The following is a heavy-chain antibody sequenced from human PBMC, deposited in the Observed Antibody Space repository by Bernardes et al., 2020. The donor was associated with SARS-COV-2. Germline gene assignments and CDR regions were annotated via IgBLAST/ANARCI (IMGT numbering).Heavy chain of an antibody. CDR3: AGENYYRSSGTFDP. Sequence: GGSLRLSCAASGFSFNNYWMNWVRQAPGKGPDWVSRINGDGSVTNYADFVEGRFIISRDNTKNTLYLQMNSLRTEDTAVYFCAGENYYRSSGTFDPWGQGTLVTVPS. CDR2: INGDGSVT. D-gene: IGHD3-22*01. CDR1: GFSFNNYW. J-gene: IGHJ5*02. V-gene: IGHV3-74*01.